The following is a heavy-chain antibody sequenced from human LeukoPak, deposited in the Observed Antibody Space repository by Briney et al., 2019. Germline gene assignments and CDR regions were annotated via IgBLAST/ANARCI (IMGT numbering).Heavy chain of an antibody. J-gene: IGHJ4*02. CDR1: GGSISSYY. Sequence: SETLSLTCTVSGGSISSYYWRWIRQPPGKGLEWIGYIYYSGSTNYNPSLKSRVTISVDTSKYQFSLKLSSVTAADTAVYYCARTITGGLLWFGELNYYFDYWGQGTLVTVSS. D-gene: IGHD3-10*01. V-gene: IGHV4-59*01. CDR2: IYYSGST. CDR3: ARTITGGLLWFGELNYYFDY.